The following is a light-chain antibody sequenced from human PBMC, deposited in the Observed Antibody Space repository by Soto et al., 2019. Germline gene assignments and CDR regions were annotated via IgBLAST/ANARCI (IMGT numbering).Light chain of an antibody. CDR2: GTA. Sequence: EIVLTQSPGTLSLSPGERATLSCRASQSVDNHYIAWFQQNPGQAPRLLISGTATRPPGIPDRLSGSGSGTDFTLTISRLEPEDFAVYYCQHYGRSPPWTFGQGTKVEIK. V-gene: IGKV3-20*01. CDR3: QHYGRSPPWT. CDR1: QSVDNHY. J-gene: IGKJ1*01.